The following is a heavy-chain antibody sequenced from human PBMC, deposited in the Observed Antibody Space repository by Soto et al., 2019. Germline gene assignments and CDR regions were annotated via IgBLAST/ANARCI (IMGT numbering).Heavy chain of an antibody. V-gene: IGHV3-64D*06. CDR2: ISSNGGST. D-gene: IGHD5-18*01. Sequence: EVQLVESGGGLVQPGGFRRLSCSASGFTFSSYAMHWVRQAPGKGLEYVSAISSNGGSTYYADSVKGRFTISRDNSKNTLYLQMSSLRAEDTAVYYCVKQDGYSYAFDIWGQGTMVTVSS. CDR3: VKQDGYSYAFDI. J-gene: IGHJ3*02. CDR1: GFTFSSYA.